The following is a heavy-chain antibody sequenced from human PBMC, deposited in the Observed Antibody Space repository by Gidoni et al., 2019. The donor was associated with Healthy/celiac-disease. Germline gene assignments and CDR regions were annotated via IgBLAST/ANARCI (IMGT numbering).Heavy chain of an antibody. CDR1: GFTFSSYG. J-gene: IGHJ2*01. D-gene: IGHD3-10*01. Sequence: QVQLVESGGGVVQPGRSLRLSCAASGFTFSSYGMHWVRQAPGKGLEWVAVIWYDGSNKYYADSVKGRLTISRDNSKNTLYLQMNSLRAEDTAVYYCARETYYYGSGSYPNWYFDLWGRGTLVTVSS. CDR2: IWYDGSNK. V-gene: IGHV3-33*01. CDR3: ARETYYYGSGSYPNWYFDL.